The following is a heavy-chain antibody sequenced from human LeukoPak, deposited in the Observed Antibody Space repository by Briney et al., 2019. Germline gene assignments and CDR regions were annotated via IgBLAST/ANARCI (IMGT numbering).Heavy chain of an antibody. D-gene: IGHD6-6*01. V-gene: IGHV1-69*06. CDR2: IIPIFGTA. Sequence: GASVKVSCKASGGTFSSYAISWVRQAPGQGLEWMGGIIPIFGTANYAQKFQGRVTITADKSTSTAYMELSSLRSEDTAVYYCARARWEYSSSSSYGYWGQGTLVTVSS. J-gene: IGHJ4*02. CDR3: ARARWEYSSSSSYGY. CDR1: GGTFSSYA.